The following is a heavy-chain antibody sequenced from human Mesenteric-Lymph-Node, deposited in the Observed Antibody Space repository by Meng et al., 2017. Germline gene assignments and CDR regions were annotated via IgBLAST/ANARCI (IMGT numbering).Heavy chain of an antibody. J-gene: IGHJ4*02. D-gene: IGHD6-13*01. CDR1: GFTFSDYY. CDR3: ARGGMSSSRDY. V-gene: IGHV3-11*04. Sequence: GESLKISCAASGFTFSDYYMSWIRQAPGKGLEWVSYISSSGSTIYYADSVKGRFTISRDNAKNSLYLQMNSLRAEDTAVYYCARGGMSSSRDYWGQGTLVTVSS. CDR2: ISSSGSTI.